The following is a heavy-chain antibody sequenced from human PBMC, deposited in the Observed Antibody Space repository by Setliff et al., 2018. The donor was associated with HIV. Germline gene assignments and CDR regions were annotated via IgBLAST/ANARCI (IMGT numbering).Heavy chain of an antibody. D-gene: IGHD1-1*01. J-gene: IGHJ4*02. V-gene: IGHV1-18*01. CDR2: ISAYNGNT. Sequence: RASVKVSCKASGYTFTSYGISWVRQAPGQGLEWMGWISAYNGNTNYAQKLQGRVTMTTDTSTSTAYMELRSLRSDDTAVYYCARRARESTALHSDWNDALFFDYWGQGTLVTVSS. CDR1: GYTFTSYG. CDR3: ARRARESTALHSDWNDALFFDY.